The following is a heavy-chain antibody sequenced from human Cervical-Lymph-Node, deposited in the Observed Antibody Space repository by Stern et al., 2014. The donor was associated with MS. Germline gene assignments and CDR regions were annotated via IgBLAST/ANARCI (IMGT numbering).Heavy chain of an antibody. V-gene: IGHV1-69*01. CDR2: IFPVFGTP. CDR1: GGTFSKFP. CDR3: ALSSETSDRWYSLGYDL. D-gene: IGHD6-13*01. Sequence: QVKLGQSGPEVTKPGSSVKVSCKASGGTFSKFPSSWVRQAPGQGLEWMGGIFPVFGTPTYAQKCRGRVTITADVSTSTVYMELSSLRSDDTAVYYCALSSETSDRWYSLGYDLWGQGTLVTVSS. J-gene: IGHJ5*02.